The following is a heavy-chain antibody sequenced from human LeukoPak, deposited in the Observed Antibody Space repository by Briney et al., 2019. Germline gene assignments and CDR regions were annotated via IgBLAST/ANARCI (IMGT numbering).Heavy chain of an antibody. V-gene: IGHV1-2*04. D-gene: IGHD2-15*01. J-gene: IGHJ3*02. CDR2: VNPNSGGT. CDR3: ARGLGYCSGGSCYSEPDDAFDI. CDR1: GYTFTGYY. Sequence: ASVKVSCKASGYTFTGYYMHWVRQSPGQGLEWMGWVNPNSGGTNYAQKFQGWVTMTRDTSISAAYMELSRPRSDDTAVYYCARGLGYCSGGSCYSEPDDAFDIWGQGTMVTVSS.